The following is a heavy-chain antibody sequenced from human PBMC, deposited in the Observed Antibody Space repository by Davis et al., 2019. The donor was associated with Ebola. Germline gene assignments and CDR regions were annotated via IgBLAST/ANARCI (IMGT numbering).Heavy chain of an antibody. V-gene: IGHV3-33*01. CDR1: GFTFSTYG. CDR2: IWYDGSNK. J-gene: IGHJ4*02. CDR3: ARGWVQLWPSDY. Sequence: GESLKISCAASGFTFSTYGMHWVRQAAGKGLEWVAVIWYDGSNKYYADSVKGRFTISRDNAKNTLYLQMNSLRAEDTAVYYCARGWVQLWPSDYWGQGTLVTVSS. D-gene: IGHD5-18*01.